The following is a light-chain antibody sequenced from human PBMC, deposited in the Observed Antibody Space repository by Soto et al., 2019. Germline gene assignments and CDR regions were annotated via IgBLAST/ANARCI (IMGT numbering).Light chain of an antibody. J-gene: IGLJ1*01. CDR1: SSDVGAHNF. V-gene: IGLV2-8*01. CDR2: EVS. Sequence: QSVLTQPPSASGSPGQSVTISCTGTSSDVGAHNFVSWHQQHPGKAPKLMVYEVSKRPSGAPDRFSGSKSGNTASLTVSGLQAEDEADYYCSSYAGSNNYVFGTGTKVTVL. CDR3: SSYAGSNNYV.